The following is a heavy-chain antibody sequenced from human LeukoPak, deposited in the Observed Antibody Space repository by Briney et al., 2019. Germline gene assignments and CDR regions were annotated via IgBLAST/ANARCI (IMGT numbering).Heavy chain of an antibody. J-gene: IGHJ2*01. CDR3: ARGSWYFDL. Sequence: SETLSRTCTVSGGSISSYFWTWIRQPPGKGLEWIGCISYSGSTNYNPSLKSRVTISVDTSKNQFTLKLSSVTAADTAVYYCARGSWYFDLWGRGTLVSVAS. V-gene: IGHV4-59*01. CDR2: ISYSGST. CDR1: GGSISSYF.